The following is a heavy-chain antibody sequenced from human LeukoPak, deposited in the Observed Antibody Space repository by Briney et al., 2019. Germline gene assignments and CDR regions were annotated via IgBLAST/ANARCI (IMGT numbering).Heavy chain of an antibody. CDR2: IYYSGST. V-gene: IGHV4-39*01. CDR3: ARHGGWTYYDFWSGPNWFDP. J-gene: IGHJ5*02. Sequence: SETLSLTCTVSGGSISSSSYYWGWIRQPPGKGLEWIGSIYYSGSTHYNPSLKSRVTISVDTSKNQFSLKLSSVTAADTAVYYCARHGGWTYYDFWSGPNWFDPWGQGTLVTVSS. CDR1: GGSISSSSYY. D-gene: IGHD3-3*01.